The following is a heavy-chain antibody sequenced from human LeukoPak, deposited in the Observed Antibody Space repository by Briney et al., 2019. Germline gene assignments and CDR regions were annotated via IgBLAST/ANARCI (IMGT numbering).Heavy chain of an antibody. CDR1: GFTFSSYS. CDR2: INTRSYI. CDR3: ARDEGVIVGATPTTISY. J-gene: IGHJ4*02. V-gene: IGHV3-21*01. D-gene: IGHD1-26*01. Sequence: GGSLRLSCAASGFTFSSYSMNWVRQAPGKGLEWVSSINTRSYIYSADSVKGRFTISRDNDKNSVYLQMNSLRAEDTAVYYCARDEGVIVGATPTTISYWGQGTLVTVSS.